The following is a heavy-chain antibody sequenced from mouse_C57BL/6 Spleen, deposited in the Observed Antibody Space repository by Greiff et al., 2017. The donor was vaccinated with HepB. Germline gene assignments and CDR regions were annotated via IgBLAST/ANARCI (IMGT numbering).Heavy chain of an antibody. CDR2: INPYNGGT. D-gene: IGHD2-1*01. CDR1: GYTFTDYY. V-gene: IGHV1-19*01. J-gene: IGHJ3*01. Sequence: EVQLQQSGPVLVKPGASVKMSCKASGYTFTDYYMNWVKQSHGKSLEWIGVINPYNGGTSYNQKFKGKATLTVDKSSSTAYMELNSLTSEDSAVYYCANQPLYGNYDPWFAYWGQGTLVTVSA. CDR3: ANQPLYGNYDPWFAY.